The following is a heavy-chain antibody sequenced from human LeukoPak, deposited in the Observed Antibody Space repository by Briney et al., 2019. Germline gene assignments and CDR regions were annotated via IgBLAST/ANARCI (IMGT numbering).Heavy chain of an antibody. CDR1: GFSVSTHY. CDR2: IDSADNT. V-gene: IGHV3-53*01. J-gene: IGHJ4*02. CDR3: GRRGGCSGRDFGGGIEGYFDS. D-gene: IGHD5-12*01. Sequence: GGSLRLSCAASGFSVSTHYMNWVRQAPGKGLEWVSVIDSADNTYYADSVKGRFTISRDNSNNTVFLQLNSVRDEDPDVYYWGRRGGCSGRDFGGGIEGYFDSWGQGTVVTVSS.